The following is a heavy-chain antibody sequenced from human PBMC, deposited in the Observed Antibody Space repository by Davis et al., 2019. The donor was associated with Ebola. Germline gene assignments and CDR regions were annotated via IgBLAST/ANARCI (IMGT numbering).Heavy chain of an antibody. CDR3: ARDGITMVRGVIITVDY. Sequence: PGGSLRLSCAASGFTFSDYYMSWIRQAPGKGLEWVSYISSSSSYTNYADSVKGRFTISRDNAKNSLYLQMNSLRAEDTAVYYCARDGITMVRGVIITVDYWGQGTLVTVSS. V-gene: IGHV3-11*06. CDR2: ISSSSSYT. CDR1: GFTFSDYY. D-gene: IGHD3-10*01. J-gene: IGHJ4*02.